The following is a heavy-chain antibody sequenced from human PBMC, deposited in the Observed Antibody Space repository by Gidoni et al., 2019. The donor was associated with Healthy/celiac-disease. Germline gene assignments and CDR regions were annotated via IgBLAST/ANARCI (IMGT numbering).Heavy chain of an antibody. V-gene: IGHV3-30*18. CDR3: AKDRIVVVPAAVYYYYYGMDV. CDR1: GFTFSSYG. Sequence: QVQLVESGGGVVQPGRSLRLSCAASGFTFSSYGMHWVRQAPGKGLEWVAVIAYDGSNKYYADSVKGRFTISRDNSKNTLYLQMNSLRAEDTAVYYCAKDRIVVVPAAVYYYYYGMDVWGQGTTVTVSS. J-gene: IGHJ6*02. D-gene: IGHD2-2*01. CDR2: IAYDGSNK.